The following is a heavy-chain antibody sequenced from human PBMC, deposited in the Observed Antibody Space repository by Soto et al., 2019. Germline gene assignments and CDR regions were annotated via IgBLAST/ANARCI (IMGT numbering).Heavy chain of an antibody. CDR3: ANSMVRGARGYYYYGMDV. CDR1: GFTFSSYA. V-gene: IGHV3-30-3*01. Sequence: GGSLRLSCAASGFTFSSYAMHWVRQAPGKGLEWVAVISYDGSNKYYADSVKGRFTISRDNSKNTLYLQMNSLRAEDTAVYYCANSMVRGARGYYYYGMDVWGQGTTVTVS. J-gene: IGHJ6*02. D-gene: IGHD3-10*01. CDR2: ISYDGSNK.